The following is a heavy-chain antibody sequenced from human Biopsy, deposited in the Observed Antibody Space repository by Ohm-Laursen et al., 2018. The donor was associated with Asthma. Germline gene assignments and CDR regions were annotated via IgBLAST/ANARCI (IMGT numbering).Heavy chain of an antibody. D-gene: IGHD3-3*01. J-gene: IGHJ6*02. V-gene: IGHV4-31*03. CDR1: GGSISSGGYY. Sequence: TLSLTCTVSGGSISSGGYYWSWIRQPPGKGLEWIGYIYYSGSTYYNPSLKSRVTISVDTSKNQFSLNLSSVTAADTAIYFCARDYYDFWNRSVYTYFGMDVWGRGTTVVVSS. CDR2: IYYSGST. CDR3: ARDYYDFWNRSVYTYFGMDV.